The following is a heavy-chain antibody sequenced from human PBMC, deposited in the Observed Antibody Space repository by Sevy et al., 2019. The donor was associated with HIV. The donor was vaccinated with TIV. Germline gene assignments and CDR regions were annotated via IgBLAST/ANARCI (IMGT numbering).Heavy chain of an antibody. D-gene: IGHD3-16*02. Sequence: GGSLRLSCAASGFTFSSYAMSWVRQAPGKGLEWVSAISGSGGSTYYADSVKGRFTISSDNSKNTLYLQMNSLRAEDTAVYYCAKFGDYIWGSYRQTDFDYWGQGTLVTVSS. CDR3: AKFGDYIWGSYRQTDFDY. V-gene: IGHV3-23*01. CDR2: ISGSGGST. CDR1: GFTFSSYA. J-gene: IGHJ4*02.